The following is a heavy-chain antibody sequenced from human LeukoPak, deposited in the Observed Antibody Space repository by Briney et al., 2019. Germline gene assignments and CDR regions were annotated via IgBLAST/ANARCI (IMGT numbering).Heavy chain of an antibody. J-gene: IGHJ6*03. CDR2: INHSGST. D-gene: IGHD3-3*01. Sequence: SETLSLTCAVYGGSFSGYYWSWIRQPPGKGLEWIGEINHSGSTNYNPSLKSRVTISVDTSKNQFSLKLSSVTAADTAVYYCARSRGFVYYYMDVWGKGTTVTVSS. CDR1: GGSFSGYY. V-gene: IGHV4-34*01. CDR3: ARSRGFVYYYMDV.